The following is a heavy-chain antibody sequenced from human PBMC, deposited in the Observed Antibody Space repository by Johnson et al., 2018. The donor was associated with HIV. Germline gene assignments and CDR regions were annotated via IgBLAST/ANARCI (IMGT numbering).Heavy chain of an antibody. CDR2: IRSKPYGGTT. CDR1: GFTFDDYT. V-gene: IGHV3-49*03. CDR3: ARGRAVGGEDAFDI. Sequence: VQLVESGGGLVQPGRSLRLSCKTSGFTFDDYTMSWFRQAPGKGLEWVGFIRSKPYGGTTEYAASVKGRFTFSRDDSKSIASLQMNSLRTEDPAVYYCARGRAVGGEDAFDIWGQGTMVTVSS. J-gene: IGHJ3*02. D-gene: IGHD6-19*01.